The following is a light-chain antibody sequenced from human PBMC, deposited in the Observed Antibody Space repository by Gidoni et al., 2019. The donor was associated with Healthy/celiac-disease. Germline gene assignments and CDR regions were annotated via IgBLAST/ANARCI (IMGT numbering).Light chain of an antibody. CDR1: QDINNY. Sequence: DIQMTQSPSSLSASVGDRVTITCQASQDINNYLNWYQQKPGKAPKHLIYDASNLETGVPSRFSGSGSGTDFTFTISSLQPEDIATYYCQQYDNLPCSFGQGTKLEIK. CDR3: QQYDNLPCS. V-gene: IGKV1-33*01. CDR2: DAS. J-gene: IGKJ2*04.